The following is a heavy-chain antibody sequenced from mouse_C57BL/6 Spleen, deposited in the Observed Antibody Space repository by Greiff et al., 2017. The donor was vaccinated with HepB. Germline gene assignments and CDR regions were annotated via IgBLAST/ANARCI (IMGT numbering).Heavy chain of an antibody. D-gene: IGHD1-1*01. J-gene: IGHJ1*03. V-gene: IGHV5-9*01. CDR1: GFTFSSYT. CDR2: ISGGGGNT. Sequence: EVQLVESGGGLVKPGGSLKLSCAASGFTFSSYTMSWVRQTPEKRLEWVATISGGGGNTYYPDSVKGRFTISRDNAKNTLYLQMSSLRSEDTALYYCARVYYGSSYLDDWGTGTTVTVSS. CDR3: ARVYYGSSYLDD.